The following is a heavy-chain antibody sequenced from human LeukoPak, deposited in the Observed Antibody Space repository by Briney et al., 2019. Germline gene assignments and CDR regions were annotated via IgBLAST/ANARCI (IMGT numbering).Heavy chain of an antibody. CDR3: ARVSEESLPPRPSVLWSGYYTLDGYYYMDV. J-gene: IGHJ6*03. Sequence: PSETLSLTCTVSGGSISSSSYYWGWIRQPPGKGLEWIGSIYYSGSTYYNPSLKSRVTISVDTSKIQFSLKLSSVTAADTAVYYCARVSEESLPPRPSVLWSGYYTLDGYYYMDVWGKGTTVTVSS. CDR1: GGSISSSSYY. D-gene: IGHD3-3*01. CDR2: IYYSGST. V-gene: IGHV4-39*07.